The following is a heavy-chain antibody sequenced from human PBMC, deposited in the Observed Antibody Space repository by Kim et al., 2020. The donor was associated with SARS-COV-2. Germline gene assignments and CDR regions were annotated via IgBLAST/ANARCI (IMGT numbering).Heavy chain of an antibody. CDR2: GSSM. V-gene: IGHV3-11*01. CDR3: VREPAN. J-gene: IGHJ4*02. Sequence: GSSMRYADSVNGRFSISRDNAKKSLSLQMNSLPPEDTAVYYCVREPANWGQGTLVTVSS.